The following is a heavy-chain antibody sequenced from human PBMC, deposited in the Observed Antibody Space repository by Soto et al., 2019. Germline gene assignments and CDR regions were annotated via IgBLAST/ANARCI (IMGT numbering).Heavy chain of an antibody. J-gene: IGHJ4*02. D-gene: IGHD6-19*01. CDR3: AKVEQWLVPYFDY. V-gene: IGHV3-23*01. CDR1: GFTFSSYA. CDR2: ISGSGGST. Sequence: GGSLILSCAASGFTFSSYAMSWVRQAPGKGLEWVSAISGSGGSTYYADSVKGRFTISRDNSKNTRYLQMNSLRAEDTAVYYCAKVEQWLVPYFDYWGQGTLVTVSS.